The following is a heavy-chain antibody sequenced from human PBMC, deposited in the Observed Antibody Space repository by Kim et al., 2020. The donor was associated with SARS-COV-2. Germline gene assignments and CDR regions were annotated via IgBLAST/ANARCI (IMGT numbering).Heavy chain of an antibody. V-gene: IGHV1-69*13. CDR2: IIPIFGTA. CDR3: ASGGRSGWYFLDWFDP. D-gene: IGHD6-19*01. Sequence: SVKVSCKASGGTFSSYAISWVRQAPGQGLEWMGGIIPIFGTANYAQKFQGRVTITADESTSTAYMELSSLRSEDTAVYYCASGGRSGWYFLDWFDPWGQGTLVTVSS. J-gene: IGHJ5*02. CDR1: GGTFSSYA.